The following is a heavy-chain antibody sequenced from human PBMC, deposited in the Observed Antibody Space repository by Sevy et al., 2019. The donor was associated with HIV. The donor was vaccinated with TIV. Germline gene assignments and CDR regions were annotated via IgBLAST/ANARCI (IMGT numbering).Heavy chain of an antibody. D-gene: IGHD1-7*01. CDR3: ARGGPLVDGTLIPWGMDV. Sequence: GESLRLSCAASGFTFSNYWMNWVRHAPGKGLEWVANIKHDGSVTYYADSVKGRFTLSRDDIKNSLSLQMNSLRAEDTAVYYCARGGPLVDGTLIPWGMDVWGQGTTVTVSS. CDR1: GFTFSNYW. V-gene: IGHV3-7*01. CDR2: IKHDGSVT. J-gene: IGHJ6*02.